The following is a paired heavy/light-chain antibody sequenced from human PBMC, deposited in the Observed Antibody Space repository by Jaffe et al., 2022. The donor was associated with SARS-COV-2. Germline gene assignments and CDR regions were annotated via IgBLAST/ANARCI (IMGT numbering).Heavy chain of an antibody. Sequence: EVQLVESGGGLVQPGGSLRLSCAASGFTFSSYEMNWVRQAPGKGLEWVSYISSSGSTIYYADSVKGRFTISRDNAKNSLYLQMNSLRAEDTAVYYCARDENSYSSGWYSGYYYGMDVWGQGTTVTVSS. CDR1: GFTFSSYE. CDR2: ISSSGSTI. CDR3: ARDENSYSSGWYSGYYYGMDV. D-gene: IGHD6-19*01. V-gene: IGHV3-48*03. J-gene: IGHJ6*02.
Light chain of an antibody. V-gene: IGKV2-30*01. Sequence: DVVMTQSPLSLPVTLGQPASISCRSSQSLVYSDGNTYLNWFQQRPGQSPRRLIYKVSNRDSGVPDRFSGSGSGTDFTLKISRVEAEDVGVYYCMQGTHWPPITFGQGTRLEIK. CDR1: QSLVYSDGNTY. CDR2: KVS. J-gene: IGKJ5*01. CDR3: MQGTHWPPIT.